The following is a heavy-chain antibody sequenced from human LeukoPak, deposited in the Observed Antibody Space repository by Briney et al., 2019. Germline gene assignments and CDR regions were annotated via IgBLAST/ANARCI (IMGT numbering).Heavy chain of an antibody. J-gene: IGHJ4*02. CDR3: ASLKANPHNDQSLDY. V-gene: IGHV3-30-3*01. CDR1: GFTFSSYA. D-gene: IGHD2-8*01. CDR2: ISYDGSNK. Sequence: GRSLRLSCAASGFTFSSYAIHWVRQAPGKGLEWVAVISYDGSNKYYADSVKGRFTISRDNSKNTLYLQMNSLRAEDTAVHYCASLKANPHNDQSLDYWGQGTLVTVSS.